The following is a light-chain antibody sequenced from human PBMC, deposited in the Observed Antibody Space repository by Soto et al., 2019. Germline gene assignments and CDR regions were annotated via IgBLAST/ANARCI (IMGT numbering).Light chain of an antibody. CDR2: AAS. Sequence: AIRMTQSPSSLSASTGDRVTITCRASQGISSYLAWYQQKPGKAPKLLIYAASTLQSGVPSRFSGSGSGTDFTLTICCLQSEDFATYYCQQYYSYPQTFGKGTKVDIK. V-gene: IGKV1-8*01. J-gene: IGKJ1*01. CDR1: QGISSY. CDR3: QQYYSYPQT.